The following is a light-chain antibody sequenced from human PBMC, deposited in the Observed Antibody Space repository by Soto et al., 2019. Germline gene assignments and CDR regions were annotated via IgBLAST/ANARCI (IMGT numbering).Light chain of an antibody. CDR2: EVR. Sequence: QSVLTQPASVSGSPGQSITISCTGTSSDVGAYDFVSWYQQHPDKAPKLMIYEVRNRPSGVSNRFSGSKSVNTATLTISGLQAEDEADYYCSSYTTSSTRAFGTGTNVTVL. CDR3: SSYTTSSTRA. V-gene: IGLV2-14*03. CDR1: SSDVGAYDF. J-gene: IGLJ1*01.